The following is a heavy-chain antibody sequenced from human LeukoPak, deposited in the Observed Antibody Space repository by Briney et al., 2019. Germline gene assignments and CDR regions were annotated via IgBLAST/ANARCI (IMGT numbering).Heavy chain of an antibody. CDR3: ARDQVVRGAMGRNYYSMDF. CDR1: GFTVSSNY. Sequence: GGSLRLSCAASGFTVSSNYMSWVRQTPGKGLEWVAVLYRGGDTYYADSVKGRFTISRDNSKNTRYLKMNTLRAEDPAVYYCARDQVVRGAMGRNYYSMDFGAKGPRVTVSS. CDR2: LYRGGDT. V-gene: IGHV3-66*02. D-gene: IGHD3-10*01. J-gene: IGHJ6*03.